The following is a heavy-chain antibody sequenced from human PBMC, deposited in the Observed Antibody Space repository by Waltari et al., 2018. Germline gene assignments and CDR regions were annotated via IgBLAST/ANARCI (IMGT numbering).Heavy chain of an antibody. V-gene: IGHV4-39*07. CDR1: GGSISSSSYY. CDR3: ARDHPDMRGFDY. J-gene: IGHJ4*02. Sequence: QLQLQESGPGLVKPSETLSLTCTVSGGSISSSSYYWGWIRQPPGKGLEWIGSIYYSGSTYYNPSHKSRVTISVDTSKNQFSLKLSSVTAADTAVYYCARDHPDMRGFDYWGQGTLVTVSS. CDR2: IYYSGST. D-gene: IGHD3-9*01.